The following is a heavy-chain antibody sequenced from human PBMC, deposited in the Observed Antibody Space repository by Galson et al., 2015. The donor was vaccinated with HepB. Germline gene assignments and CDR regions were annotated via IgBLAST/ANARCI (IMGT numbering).Heavy chain of an antibody. CDR2: INTNTGNP. V-gene: IGHV7-4-1*02. CDR3: ARERGIVVVPAAHNWFDP. Sequence: SVKVSCKASGYTFTSYAMNWVRQAPGQGLEWMGWINTNTGNPTYAQGFTGRFVFSLDTSVSTAYLQISSLKAEDTAVYYCARERGIVVVPAAHNWFDPWGQGTLVTVSS. CDR1: GYTFTSYA. J-gene: IGHJ5*02. D-gene: IGHD2-2*01.